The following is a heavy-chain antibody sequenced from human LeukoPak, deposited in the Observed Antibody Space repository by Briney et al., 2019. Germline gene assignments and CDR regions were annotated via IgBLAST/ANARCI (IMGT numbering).Heavy chain of an antibody. CDR3: ARVDRWSAGSTIDY. CDR2: IYSGGST. Sequence: PGGSLRLSCAASGFTVSSNYMNWVRQAPGKGLEWVSVIYSGGSTYYADSVKGRFTISRDNSKNTLYLQMNSLRAEDTAVYYCARVDRWSAGSTIDYWGQGTLVTVPS. J-gene: IGHJ4*02. V-gene: IGHV3-53*01. CDR1: GFTVSSNY. D-gene: IGHD1/OR15-1a*01.